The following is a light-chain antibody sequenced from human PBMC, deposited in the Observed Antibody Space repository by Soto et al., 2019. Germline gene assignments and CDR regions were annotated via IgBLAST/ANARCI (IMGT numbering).Light chain of an antibody. CDR1: NSDVRTYNY. V-gene: IGLV2-11*01. CDR3: CSDAGSSSFRVL. CDR2: DVT. Sequence: QSALTQPRSVSGSPGQSVTISCTGTNSDVRTYNYVSWYQQHPGKAPKLIIYDVTKRPSGVPDRFSGSKSGNTASLIISGLQAADEAEYYCCCCSDAGSSSFRVLFGGGTQLTVL. J-gene: IGLJ2*01.